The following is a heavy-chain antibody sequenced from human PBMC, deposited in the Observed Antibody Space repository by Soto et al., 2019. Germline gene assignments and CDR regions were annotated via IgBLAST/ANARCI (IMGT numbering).Heavy chain of an antibody. J-gene: IGHJ4*02. CDR2: IYYSGSS. Sequence: QVQLQESGPGLVKPSETLSLTCTVSGGSISSYYWSWIRQPPGKGLEWIGYIYYSGSSNYNPSLKSRVTISVDTSKHQLSRKLSSVTAADTAVYYCARRYGANFDYWGQGTLVTVSS. D-gene: IGHD4-17*01. CDR1: GGSISSYY. CDR3: ARRYGANFDY. V-gene: IGHV4-59*08.